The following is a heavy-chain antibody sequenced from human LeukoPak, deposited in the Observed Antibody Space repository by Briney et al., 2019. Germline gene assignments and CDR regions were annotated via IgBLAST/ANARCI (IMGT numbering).Heavy chain of an antibody. CDR1: GFTFSRHG. Sequence: GWSLRLSCAASGFTFSRHGMHWVRQAPGKGLKWVAIISNDGSRKYYAHSVEGRFTISRDNSKNTLYLQMDSLRAEDTAVYYCARDRAWNYFDYWGQGTLVTVSS. CDR2: ISNDGSRK. J-gene: IGHJ4*02. CDR3: ARDRAWNYFDY. D-gene: IGHD3-3*01. V-gene: IGHV3-30*03.